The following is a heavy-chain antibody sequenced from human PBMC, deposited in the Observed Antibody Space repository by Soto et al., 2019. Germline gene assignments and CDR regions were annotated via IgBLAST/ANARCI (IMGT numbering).Heavy chain of an antibody. J-gene: IGHJ4*02. V-gene: IGHV4-61*08. CDR3: ARDYWGSHDD. D-gene: IGHD7-27*01. CDR1: GASGTSYAYQ. CDR2: FSHHGFN. Sequence: PSETLSLTCTVSGASGTSYAYQWRWIRQPPGKGLERIGYFSHHGFNNYNSYVKSRITLSVDTTNNQCTLKLSSLTAAYTAVYYCARDYWGSHDDWSRGTLVTDSS.